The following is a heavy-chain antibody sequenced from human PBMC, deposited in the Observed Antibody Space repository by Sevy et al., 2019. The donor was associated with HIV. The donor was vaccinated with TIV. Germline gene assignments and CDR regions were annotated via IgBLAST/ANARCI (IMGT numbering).Heavy chain of an antibody. Sequence: GSLRLSCAASGFTFDDYGMSWVRQAPGKGLEWVSGINWNGGSTGYADSVKGRFTISRDNAKNSLYLQMNSLRAEDTALYHCARAGYYDSSGPRVGYYYYYYMDVWGKGTTVTVSS. D-gene: IGHD3-22*01. CDR3: ARAGYYDSSGPRVGYYYYYYMDV. CDR2: INWNGGST. V-gene: IGHV3-20*01. CDR1: GFTFDDYG. J-gene: IGHJ6*03.